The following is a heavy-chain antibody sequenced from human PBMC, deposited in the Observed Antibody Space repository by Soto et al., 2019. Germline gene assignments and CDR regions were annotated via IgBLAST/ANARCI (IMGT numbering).Heavy chain of an antibody. D-gene: IGHD1-26*01. CDR1: GYNFTRFG. CDR2: ISTYNGNT. V-gene: IGHV1-18*01. Sequence: QAHLVQSGAEVKKPGASVQVSCKSSGYNFTRFGISWVRQAPGQGLEWMGWISTYNGNTNYAQRLQGRVTMTTDTSTNTGYLELRSLRSDDTAVYYCARLYIVGTTMSYGMDVWGQGTTVTVSS. J-gene: IGHJ6*02. CDR3: ARLYIVGTTMSYGMDV.